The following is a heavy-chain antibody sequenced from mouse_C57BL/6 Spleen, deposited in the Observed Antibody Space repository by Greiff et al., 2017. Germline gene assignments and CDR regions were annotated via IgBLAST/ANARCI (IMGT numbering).Heavy chain of an antibody. CDR1: GYSFTGYY. J-gene: IGHJ2*01. CDR2: INPSTGGT. Sequence: VQLKQSGPELVKPGASVKISCKASGYSFTGYYMHWVKQSSEKSLEWIGEINPSTGGTSYNQKFKGKATLTVDKSSSTAYMQLKSLTSEDSAVYYCARAYYGSTYFDYWGQGTTLTVSS. CDR3: ARAYYGSTYFDY. V-gene: IGHV1-43*01. D-gene: IGHD1-1*01.